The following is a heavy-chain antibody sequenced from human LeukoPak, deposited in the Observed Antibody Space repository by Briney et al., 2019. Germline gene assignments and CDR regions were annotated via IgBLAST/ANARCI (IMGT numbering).Heavy chain of an antibody. J-gene: IGHJ6*02. CDR1: GFTFSSYA. CDR3: ARALHYRDYYYGMDV. Sequence: SGGSLRLSCAASGFTFSSYAMHWVRQAPGKGLEWVVVISYDGSNKYYADSVKGRFTISRDNSKNTLYLQMDSLRAEDTAVYYCARALHYRDYYYGMDVWGQGTTVTVSS. V-gene: IGHV3-30-3*01. D-gene: IGHD4-11*01. CDR2: ISYDGSNK.